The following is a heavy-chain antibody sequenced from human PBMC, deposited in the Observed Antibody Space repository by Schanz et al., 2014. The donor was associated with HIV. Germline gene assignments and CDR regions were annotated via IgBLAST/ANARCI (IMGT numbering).Heavy chain of an antibody. D-gene: IGHD2-15*01. Sequence: QLQLQESGSGLVKPSQTLSLTCGVSGGAISSGGYSWSWIRQTPGKGLEWIGYISHSGSSFYNPSLESRVTLSIDTSKTPFSLNLTSVTAADTAIYYCARASLGAAHPWGQGTLVTVSS. CDR2: ISHSGSS. J-gene: IGHJ5*02. CDR1: GGAISSGGYS. V-gene: IGHV4-30-2*01. CDR3: ARASLGAAHP.